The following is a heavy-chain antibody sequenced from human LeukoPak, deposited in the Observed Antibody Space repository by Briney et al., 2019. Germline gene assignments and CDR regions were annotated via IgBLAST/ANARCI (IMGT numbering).Heavy chain of an antibody. Sequence: SETLSLTCAVYGGTFSGYYWSWIRQPPGKGLEWIGEINHSGSTNDNPSLKSRVTISVDTSKNQFSLKLSSVTAADTAVYYCARLGGFGGSYYYNYWGQGTLVTVSS. CDR2: INHSGST. D-gene: IGHD1-26*01. V-gene: IGHV4-34*01. CDR1: GGTFSGYY. J-gene: IGHJ4*02. CDR3: ARLGGFGGSYYYNY.